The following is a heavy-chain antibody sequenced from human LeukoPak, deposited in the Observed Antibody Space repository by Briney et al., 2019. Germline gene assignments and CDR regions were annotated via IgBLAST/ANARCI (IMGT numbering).Heavy chain of an antibody. V-gene: IGHV4-59*01. CDR1: GGSISSYY. D-gene: IGHD3-16*02. Sequence: SETLSLTCTVSGGSISSYYWSWIRQPPGKGLEWIAYIYYSGSTNYNPSLKSRVTISVDTSKNQFSLKLSSVTAADTAVYYCARSRVDEDVVSAFDIWGQGTMVTVSS. J-gene: IGHJ3*02. CDR3: ARSRVDEDVVSAFDI. CDR2: IYYSGST.